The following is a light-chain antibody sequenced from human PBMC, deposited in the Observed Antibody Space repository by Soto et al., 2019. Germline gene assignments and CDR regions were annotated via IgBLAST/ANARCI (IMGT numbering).Light chain of an antibody. CDR3: RQYGRSLAAA. CDR2: GAS. Sequence: EIVLTQSPGTLSLSPGERATLSCRASQTVSSNFLAWYQEKPGQAPRLLIYGASSRATGIPDRFSGSGSGTDFTLTINILEPEDFAVYYCRQYGRSLAAAIGGGTKVDIK. CDR1: QTVSSNF. V-gene: IGKV3-20*01. J-gene: IGKJ4*01.